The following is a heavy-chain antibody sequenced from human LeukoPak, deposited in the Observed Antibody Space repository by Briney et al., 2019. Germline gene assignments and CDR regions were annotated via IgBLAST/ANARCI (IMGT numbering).Heavy chain of an antibody. D-gene: IGHD6-13*01. CDR1: GLTVDGYG. Sequence: GGSLRLSCAASGLTVDGYGMTWVRQVPGQGLEWVSGINWDATSTTYADSVKGRFTISRDNAKSSLYLQMNSLRAEDTALYYCARGYSTFDFWGQGTLVTVSS. V-gene: IGHV3-20*04. CDR2: INWDATST. J-gene: IGHJ4*02. CDR3: ARGYSTFDF.